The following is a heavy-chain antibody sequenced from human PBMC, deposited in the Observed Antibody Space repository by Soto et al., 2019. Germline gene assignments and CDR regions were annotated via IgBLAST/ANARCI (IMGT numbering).Heavy chain of an antibody. V-gene: IGHV4-59*01. Sequence: SETLSLTCTVSGGSISSYYWSWIRQPPGKGLEWIGYIYYSGSTNYNPSLKSRVTISVDTSKNQFSLKLSSVTAADTAVYYCARDLWSGYPYYGMDVWGQGTTVTSP. CDR1: GGSISSYY. CDR2: IYYSGST. D-gene: IGHD3-3*01. CDR3: ARDLWSGYPYYGMDV. J-gene: IGHJ6*02.